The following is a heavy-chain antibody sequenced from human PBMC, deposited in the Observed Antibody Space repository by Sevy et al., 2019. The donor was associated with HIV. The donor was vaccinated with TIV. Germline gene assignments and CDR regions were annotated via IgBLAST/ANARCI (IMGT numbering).Heavy chain of an antibody. V-gene: IGHV4-39*01. D-gene: IGHD5-18*01. CDR3: ARTDTFFDP. J-gene: IGHJ5*02. CDR2: IYYSGST. Sequence: SETLSLTYTVSGGSISSSSYSWGWIRQPPGKGLEWIGSIYYSGSTYYNPSLKSRVTISVDTSKNQFSLKLSSVTAADTAVYYCARTDTFFDPWGQGTLVTVSS. CDR1: GGSISSSSYS.